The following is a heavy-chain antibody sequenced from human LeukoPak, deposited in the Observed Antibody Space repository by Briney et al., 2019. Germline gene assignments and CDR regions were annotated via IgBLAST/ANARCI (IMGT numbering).Heavy chain of an antibody. J-gene: IGHJ4*02. V-gene: IGHV3-21*01. CDR1: GFTFSSYS. CDR3: ARESRRVCSSTSCYSDY. CDR2: ISSSSSYI. Sequence: PGGSLRLSCAASGFTFSSYSMNWVRQAPGKGLEWVSSISSSSSYIYYADSVKGRFTISRDNAKNSLHLQMNSLRAEDTAVYYCARESRRVCSSTSCYSDYWGQGTLVTVSS. D-gene: IGHD2-2*02.